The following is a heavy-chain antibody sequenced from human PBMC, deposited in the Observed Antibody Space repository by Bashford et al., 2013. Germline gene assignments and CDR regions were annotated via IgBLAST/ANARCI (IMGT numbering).Heavy chain of an antibody. D-gene: IGHD4-17*01. J-gene: IGHJ5*02. CDR1: GGSISSYY. V-gene: IGHV4-4*07. Sequence: SETLSLTCTVSGGSISSYYWSWIRQPAGKGLEWIGRIYTSGSTNYNPSLKSRVTMSVDTSKNQFSLKLSSVTAADTAVYYCAREISITVTPTLGWFDPWGQGTLVTVSS. CDR3: AREISITVTPTLGWFDP. CDR2: IYTSGST.